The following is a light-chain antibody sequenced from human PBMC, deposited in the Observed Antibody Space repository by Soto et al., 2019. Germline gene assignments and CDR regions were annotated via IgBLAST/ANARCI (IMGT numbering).Light chain of an antibody. CDR1: SSNIGSHS. J-gene: IGLJ7*01. CDR2: SNN. Sequence: QSVLTQPPSASGTPGQRVTISCSGSSSNIGSHSVNWYQQLPGTAPKLLIYSNNQRPSGVPDRFPGSKSGTSVSLAISGLQSEDEADYYCAAWDDSLNSVVLGGGTQLTVL. V-gene: IGLV1-44*01. CDR3: AAWDDSLNSVV.